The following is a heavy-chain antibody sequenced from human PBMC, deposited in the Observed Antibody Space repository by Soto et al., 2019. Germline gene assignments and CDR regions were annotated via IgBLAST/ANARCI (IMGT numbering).Heavy chain of an antibody. D-gene: IGHD5-18*01. V-gene: IGHV3-23*01. CDR2: VSGSGDIT. CDR3: ARQKGYTYGYTFDY. Sequence: GGSLRLSCVGSGYTFSTHAMSWVRQAPGKGLEWVSGVSGSGDITYYADSVRGRFTISRDNSKYTIYLQMNSLRAEDTALYYCARQKGYTYGYTFDYWGPGTLVTVYS. J-gene: IGHJ4*02. CDR1: GYTFSTHA.